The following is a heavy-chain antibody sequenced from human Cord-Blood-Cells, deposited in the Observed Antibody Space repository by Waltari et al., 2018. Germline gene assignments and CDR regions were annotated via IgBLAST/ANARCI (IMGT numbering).Heavy chain of an antibody. D-gene: IGHD1-1*01. CDR1: GGTVSSYA. CDR3: ALNASINWKFDY. Sequence: QVQLVQSGAEVKKPGSSAKVSCKASGGTVSSYALSWLRQAPGQGPEWMGGIIPILGIANYAQKFQGRVTITADESTSTAYMELSSLRSEDTAVYYCALNASINWKFDYWGQGTLVTVSS. CDR2: IIPILGIA. J-gene: IGHJ4*02. V-gene: IGHV1-69*04.